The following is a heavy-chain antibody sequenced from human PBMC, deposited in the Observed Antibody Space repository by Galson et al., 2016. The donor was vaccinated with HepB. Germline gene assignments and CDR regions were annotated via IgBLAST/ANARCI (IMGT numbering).Heavy chain of an antibody. D-gene: IGHD3-10*01. CDR3: ARENRDYFGSGTWVNWFDP. V-gene: IGHV4-4*02. J-gene: IGHJ5*02. Sequence: SETLSLTCAVSDGSISSNTWWSWVRQPPGKGLEWIGEIYHSGITNYNPSLKSRVTISVDKSMNHFSLKLSSVTAADTAVYYCARENRDYFGSGTWVNWFDPWGQGTLVTVSS. CDR2: IYHSGIT. CDR1: DGSISSNTW.